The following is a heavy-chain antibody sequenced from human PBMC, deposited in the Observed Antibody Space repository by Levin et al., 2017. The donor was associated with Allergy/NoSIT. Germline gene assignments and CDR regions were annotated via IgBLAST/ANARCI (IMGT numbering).Heavy chain of an antibody. J-gene: IGHJ3*01. CDR2: ITGSDGRA. V-gene: IGHV3-23*01. D-gene: IGHD3-10*01. CDR1: GFAFSTFG. CDR3: AKFGAFDV. Sequence: GESLKISCVASGFAFSTFGMTWVRQAPGKGLEWVSAITGSDGRAFYADSVEGRFTISRDNAKNTLYLQMNSLRAEDAAVYYCAKFGAFDVWGQGTIVTVSS.